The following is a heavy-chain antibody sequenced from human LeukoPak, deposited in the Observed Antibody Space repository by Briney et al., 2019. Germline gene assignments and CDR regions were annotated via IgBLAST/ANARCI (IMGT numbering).Heavy chain of an antibody. V-gene: IGHV4-59*01. D-gene: IGHD6-13*01. CDR2: IYYSGTT. CDR1: GGSISSYY. CDR3: ARGVYIATAQYGY. J-gene: IGHJ4*02. Sequence: PSETLSLTCTVSGGSISSYYWSWIRQPPGKGLEWIGYIYYSGTTNYNPSLKSRVTISVDTSKNQFSLRLSSVTAADTAVYYCARGVYIATAQYGYWGQGTLVTVSS.